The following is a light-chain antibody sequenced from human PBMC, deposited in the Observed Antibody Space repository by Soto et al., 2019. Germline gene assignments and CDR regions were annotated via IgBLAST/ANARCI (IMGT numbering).Light chain of an antibody. J-gene: IGKJ2*01. Sequence: EMVMTQSPATLSVSPGERATLSCRASQSVSRNLAWYQQKPGQAPRLLIYDASTRATGIPARFSGSGSGTEFTLNISSLQSEDFAVYYCQQYNNWPPFTFGQGTKLEIK. CDR1: QSVSRN. CDR2: DAS. V-gene: IGKV3-15*01. CDR3: QQYNNWPPFT.